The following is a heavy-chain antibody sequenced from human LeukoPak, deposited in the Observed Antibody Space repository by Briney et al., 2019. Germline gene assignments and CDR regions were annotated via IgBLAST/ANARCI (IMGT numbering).Heavy chain of an antibody. D-gene: IGHD3-10*01. J-gene: IGHJ4*02. Sequence: ASVKVSCKASGYTFTSYDINWVRQATGQGLEWMGWMNPNSGNTGYAQKFQGRVTMTRNTSISTAYMELSSLRSEDRAVYYCARVYYYGSGSYYRYFDYWGQGTLVTVSS. CDR1: GYTFTSYD. CDR3: ARVYYYGSGSYYRYFDY. CDR2: MNPNSGNT. V-gene: IGHV1-8*01.